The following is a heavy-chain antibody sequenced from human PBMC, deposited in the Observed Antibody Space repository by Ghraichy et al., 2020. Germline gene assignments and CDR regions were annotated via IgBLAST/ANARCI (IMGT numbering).Heavy chain of an antibody. D-gene: IGHD3-10*01. J-gene: IGHJ5*02. CDR3: SRDHTMVRGGWFDP. V-gene: IGHV4-59*01. Sequence: SETLSLTCTVSGGSISSYYWYWIRLPPAKGLERVGYIYYCGSTNYNPYLKIRVTITVDTSKNQFSLKLNSVTAADTAVYYCSRDHTMVRGGWFDPWGQGALVTVSS. CDR2: IYYCGST. CDR1: GGSISSYY.